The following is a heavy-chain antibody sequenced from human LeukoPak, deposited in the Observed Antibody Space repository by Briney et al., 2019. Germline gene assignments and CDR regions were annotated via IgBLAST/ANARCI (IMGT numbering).Heavy chain of an antibody. CDR1: GYTFTGYY. J-gene: IGHJ4*02. CDR2: INPNSGGT. CDR3: ATTYYDILTGYYRTGGY. V-gene: IGHV1-2*02. Sequence: ASVKVPCKASGYTFTGYYMHWVRQAPGQGLEWMGWINPNSGGTNYAQKFQGRVTMTRDTSISTAYMELSRLRSDDTAVYYCATTYYDILTGYYRTGGYWGQGTLVTVSS. D-gene: IGHD3-9*01.